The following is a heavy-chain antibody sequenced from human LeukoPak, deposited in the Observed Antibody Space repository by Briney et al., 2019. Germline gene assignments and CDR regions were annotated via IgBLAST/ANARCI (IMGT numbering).Heavy chain of an antibody. V-gene: IGHV4-30-2*01. J-gene: IGHJ3*02. CDR3: ARDRVYYGSGISVSRAFDI. D-gene: IGHD3-10*01. CDR2: IYHSGST. Sequence: PSQTLSLTCTVSGGSISSGGYYWSWIRQPPGKGLEWIWYIYHSGSTYYNPSLKSRVTISVDRSKNQFSLKLSSVTAADTAVYYCARDRVYYGSGISVSRAFDIWGQGTMVTVSS. CDR1: GGSISSGGYY.